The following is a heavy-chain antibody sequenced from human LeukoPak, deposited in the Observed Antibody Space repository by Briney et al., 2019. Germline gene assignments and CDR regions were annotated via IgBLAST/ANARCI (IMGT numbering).Heavy chain of an antibody. CDR2: IYYSGST. V-gene: IGHV4-31*03. Sequence: PSETLSLTCTVSGGSISSGGYSWSWIRQHPGKGLEWIGYIYYSGSTYYNPSLKSRVTISVDTSKNQFSLKLSSVTAADTAVYYCATMTYCSSTSCAGPRFDPWGQGTLVTVSS. CDR3: ATMTYCSSTSCAGPRFDP. D-gene: IGHD2-2*01. CDR1: GGSISSGGYS. J-gene: IGHJ5*02.